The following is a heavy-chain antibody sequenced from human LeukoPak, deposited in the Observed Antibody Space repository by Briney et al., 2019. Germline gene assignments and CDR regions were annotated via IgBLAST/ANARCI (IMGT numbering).Heavy chain of an antibody. CDR2: IIPIFGTA. J-gene: IGHJ6*03. CDR1: GGTFSSYA. CDR3: ARGEFFYCSSTSCYTRYYYYYMDV. Sequence: GASVKVSCKASGGTFSSYATSWVRQAPGQGLEWMGGIIPIFGTANYAQKFQGRVTITTDESTSTAYMELSSLRSEDTAVYYCARGEFFYCSSTSCYTRYYYYYMDVWGKGTTVTVSS. V-gene: IGHV1-69*05. D-gene: IGHD2-2*02.